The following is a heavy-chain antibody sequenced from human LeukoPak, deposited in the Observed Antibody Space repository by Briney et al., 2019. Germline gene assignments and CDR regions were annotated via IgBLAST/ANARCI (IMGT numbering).Heavy chain of an antibody. D-gene: IGHD3-10*02. CDR3: AELGITMIGGV. J-gene: IGHJ6*04. CDR2: ISFHGTDS. Sequence: GGSLRLSCAASGFTFISYAIHWVRQAPGKGLEWVAVISFHGTDSFFADSVKGRFTISRENAKNSLYLQMNSLRAEDTAVYYCAELGITMIGGVWGKGTTVTISS. V-gene: IGHV3-30*14. CDR1: GFTFISYA.